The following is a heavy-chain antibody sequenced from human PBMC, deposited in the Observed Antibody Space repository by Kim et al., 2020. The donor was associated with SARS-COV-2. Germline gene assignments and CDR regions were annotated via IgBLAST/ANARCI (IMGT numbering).Heavy chain of an antibody. CDR3: TRDSAGLEN. V-gene: IGHV3-74*01. J-gene: IGHJ4*02. D-gene: IGHD1-1*01. Sequence: GGSLRLSCAASGFTFRSHWMHWVRQAPGKGLVWVSRINYDGSSTTYADFVKGRFTISRDNAKNMVYLQLNSLRAEDTAVFYCTRDSAGLENGGQGTLVTV. CDR1: GFTFRSHW. CDR2: INYDGSST.